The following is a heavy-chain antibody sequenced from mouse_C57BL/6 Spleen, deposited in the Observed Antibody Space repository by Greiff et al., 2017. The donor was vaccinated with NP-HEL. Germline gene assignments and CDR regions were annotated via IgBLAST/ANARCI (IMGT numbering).Heavy chain of an antibody. J-gene: IGHJ2*01. Sequence: QVQLQQSGAELMKPGASVKLSCKATGYTFTGYWIEWVKQRPGHGLEWIGEILPGSGSTNYNEKFKGKATFTADTSSNTAYMQLSSLTTEDSAIYYCATKVVITAVVAPYFDYWGQGTNLTVSS. D-gene: IGHD1-1*01. CDR1: GYTFTGYW. V-gene: IGHV1-9*01. CDR3: ATKVVITAVVAPYFDY. CDR2: ILPGSGST.